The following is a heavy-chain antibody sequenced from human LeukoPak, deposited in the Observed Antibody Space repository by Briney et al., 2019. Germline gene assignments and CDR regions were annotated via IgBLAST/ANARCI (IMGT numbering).Heavy chain of an antibody. Sequence: SVTLSLTCRVSLGSDNNYYWSWIRQPAGKGLEWIGRIHKSGTTYYSPSLKSRVTMSIDTSKNQFSLQLSAVSAADTAIYYCARVFGGNSLDYWGQGTLVAISS. CDR1: LGSDNNYY. CDR2: IHKSGTT. D-gene: IGHD1-26*01. V-gene: IGHV4-4*07. CDR3: ARVFGGNSLDY. J-gene: IGHJ4*02.